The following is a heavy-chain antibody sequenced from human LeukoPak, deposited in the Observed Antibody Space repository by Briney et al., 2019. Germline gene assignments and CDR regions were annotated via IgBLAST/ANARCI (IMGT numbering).Heavy chain of an antibody. J-gene: IGHJ4*02. D-gene: IGHD1-26*01. Sequence: SETLSLTCTVSGGSISSYYWSWIRQPPGKGLKWIGYIYYSGSTNYNPSLKSRVTISVDTSKNQFSLKLSSVTAADTAVYYCARQPISGSYWGYFDYWGQGTLVTVSS. CDR3: ARQPISGSYWGYFDY. CDR1: GGSISSYY. CDR2: IYYSGST. V-gene: IGHV4-59*08.